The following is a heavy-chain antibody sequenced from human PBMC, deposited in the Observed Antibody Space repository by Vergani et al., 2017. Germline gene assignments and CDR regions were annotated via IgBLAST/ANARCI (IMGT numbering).Heavy chain of an antibody. CDR3: ARDSGGYVWGSYEAWFDP. D-gene: IGHD3-16*01. J-gene: IGHJ5*02. CDR1: GASITSGSFY. CDR2: IHASGTK. Sequence: QVHLNEAGPGLVKPSQTLSLTCTVSGASITSGSFYWSWIRQPAGKGLEWIGRIHASGTKNYTPSLRSRVTLSVDTSKNQLSLKLSSVTAADTAVYYCARDSGGYVWGSYEAWFDPWGQGTLVTVSS. V-gene: IGHV4-61*02.